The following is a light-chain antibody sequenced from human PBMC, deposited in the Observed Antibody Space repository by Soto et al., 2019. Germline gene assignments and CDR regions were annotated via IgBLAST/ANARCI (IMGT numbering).Light chain of an antibody. J-gene: IGLJ2*01. V-gene: IGLV2-8*01. CDR2: EVS. CDR1: SSDVGGYNY. Sequence: QSALTQPPSASGSPGQSVTISCTGTSSDVGGYNYVSWYQQRRGKAPKLMIYEVSKRPSGVPDRFSGSKSGNTASLTVSGLQAEDEADYYCSSYAGSNNVVFGGGTKVTVL. CDR3: SSYAGSNNVV.